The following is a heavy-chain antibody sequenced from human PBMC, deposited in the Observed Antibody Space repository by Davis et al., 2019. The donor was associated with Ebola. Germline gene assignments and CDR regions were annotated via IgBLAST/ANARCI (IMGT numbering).Heavy chain of an antibody. CDR1: GFTFSSYW. J-gene: IGHJ4*02. V-gene: IGHV3-7*01. Sequence: GESLKISCAASGFTFSSYWMSWVRQAPGKGLEWVANIKQDGSEKYYVDSVKGRFTISRDNAKNSLYLQMNSLRAEDTDVYYCARERWLRGYYFDYWGQGTLVTVSS. CDR2: IKQDGSEK. CDR3: ARERWLRGYYFDY. D-gene: IGHD5-12*01.